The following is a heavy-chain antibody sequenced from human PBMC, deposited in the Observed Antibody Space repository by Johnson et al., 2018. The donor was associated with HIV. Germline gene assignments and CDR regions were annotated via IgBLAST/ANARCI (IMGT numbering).Heavy chain of an antibody. J-gene: IGHJ3*02. CDR3: AKGSWRNFWSGIPGGDDLDI. CDR1: GFTFSSYA. CDR2: ISGSGGST. D-gene: IGHD3-3*01. Sequence: VQLVESGGALVQPGGSLRLSCAASGFTFSSYAMTWVRQAPGKGLEWVSGISGSGGSTFYADSVKGRFTISRDNSKNTLYLQMNSVRAEDTAVHSCAKGSWRNFWSGIPGGDDLDIWGQGTMVTVSS. V-gene: IGHV3-23*04.